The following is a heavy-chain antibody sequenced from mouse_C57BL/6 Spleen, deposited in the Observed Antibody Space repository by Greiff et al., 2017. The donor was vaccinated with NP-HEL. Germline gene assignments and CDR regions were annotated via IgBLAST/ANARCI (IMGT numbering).Heavy chain of an antibody. CDR2: IYPGDGDT. CDR3: AREEIYYDYDYAMDY. V-gene: IGHV1-80*01. D-gene: IGHD2-4*01. Sequence: QVQLKESGAELVKPGASVKISCKASGYAFSSYWMNWVKQRPGKGLEWIGQIYPGDGDTNYNGKFKGKATLTADKSSSTAYMQLSSLTSEDSAVYFCAREEIYYDYDYAMDYWGQGTSVTVSS. CDR1: GYAFSSYW. J-gene: IGHJ4*01.